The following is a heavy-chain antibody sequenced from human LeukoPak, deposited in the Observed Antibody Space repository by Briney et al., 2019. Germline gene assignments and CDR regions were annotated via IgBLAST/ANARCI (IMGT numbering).Heavy chain of an antibody. Sequence: ASVKVSCKASGGTFSSYAISWVRQAPGQGLEWMGGIIPIFGTANYAQKFQGRVTITTDESTSTACMEPSSLRSEDTAVYYCARDGPPEYSFDYWGQGTLVTVSS. V-gene: IGHV1-69*05. CDR2: IIPIFGTA. CDR3: ARDGPPEYSFDY. CDR1: GGTFSSYA. J-gene: IGHJ4*02.